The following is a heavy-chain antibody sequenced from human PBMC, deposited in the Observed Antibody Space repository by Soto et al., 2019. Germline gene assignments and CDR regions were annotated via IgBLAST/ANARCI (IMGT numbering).Heavy chain of an antibody. CDR2: IYHSGTI. V-gene: IGHV4-39*01. Sequence: PSETLSLTCTVSGGSISDSNDHWGWIRQPPGKGLEWIGSIYHSGTIHYNPPLKSPVTMSVDTSKNQFSLDLNSVTAADTAVYYCARRNPSSPYFDYWGRGTLVTVSS. D-gene: IGHD4-4*01. CDR3: ARRNPSSPYFDY. CDR1: GGSISDSNDH. J-gene: IGHJ4*02.